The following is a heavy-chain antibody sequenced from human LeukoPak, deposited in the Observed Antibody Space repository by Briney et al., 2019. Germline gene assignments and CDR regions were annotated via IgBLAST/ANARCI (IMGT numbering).Heavy chain of an antibody. CDR2: ISSSSSYI. D-gene: IGHD2-2*01. J-gene: IGHJ4*02. CDR3: ARASGIVVVPAAKEFDY. Sequence: GGSLRLSCAASGFTFSSYSMNSVRQAPGKGLEWVSSISSSSSYIYYADSVKGRFTISRDNAKNSLYLQMNSLRAEDTAVYYCARASGIVVVPAAKEFDYWGQGTLVTVSS. V-gene: IGHV3-21*01. CDR1: GFTFSSYS.